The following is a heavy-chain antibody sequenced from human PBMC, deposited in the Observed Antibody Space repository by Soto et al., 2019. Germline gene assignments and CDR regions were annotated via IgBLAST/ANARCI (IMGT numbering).Heavy chain of an antibody. CDR2: ISISASAI. V-gene: IGHV3-48*02. J-gene: IGHJ6*02. CDR1: GFTFSSYS. D-gene: IGHD1-26*01. Sequence: XGCLRVTCAASGFTFSSYSMNWVRQAPGKGLEWISYISISASAIYYADFLKGRFTISRDDAKNSLYLQMNGLRDEDTAVYYCARDLPLARWVGGMDFWGQGTTVTVSS. CDR3: ARDLPLARWVGGMDF.